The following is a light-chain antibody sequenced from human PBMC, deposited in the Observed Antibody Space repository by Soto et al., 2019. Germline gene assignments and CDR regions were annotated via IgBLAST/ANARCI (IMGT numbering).Light chain of an antibody. CDR2: SNN. CDR1: SSNIGSNT. Sequence: QSVLTQPPSASGTPGQRVTISCSGSSSNIGSNTVNWYQQLPGTAPKLLISSNNHRPSGVPDRFSGSKSGTSASLAISGLQSEDEADYYCAAWDDSLNGGVFGGGTKLTVL. J-gene: IGLJ3*02. CDR3: AAWDDSLNGGV. V-gene: IGLV1-44*01.